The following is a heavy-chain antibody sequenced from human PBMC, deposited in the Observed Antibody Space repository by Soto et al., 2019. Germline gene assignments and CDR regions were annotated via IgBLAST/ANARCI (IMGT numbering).Heavy chain of an antibody. CDR2: INHSGST. CDR3: ARARYSSSALGYYYGMDV. D-gene: IGHD6-13*01. J-gene: IGHJ6*02. V-gene: IGHV4-34*01. CDR1: GGSFSGYY. Sequence: QVQLQQWGAGLLKPSETLSLTCAVYGGSFSGYYWSWIRQPPGKGLEWIGEINHSGSTNYNPSLKSRVTISVDTSKNQFSLKLSSVTAADTAVYYCARARYSSSALGYYYGMDVWGQGTTVTVSS.